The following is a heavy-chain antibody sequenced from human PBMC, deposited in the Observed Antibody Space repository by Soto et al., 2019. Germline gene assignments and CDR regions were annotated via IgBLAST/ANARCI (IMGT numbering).Heavy chain of an antibody. V-gene: IGHV4-34*01. J-gene: IGHJ4*02. CDR1: GGSFSGYY. D-gene: IGHD3-22*01. CDR3: AAETDYYDSSGYYYGDY. Sequence: SETLSLTCAVYGGSFSGYYWSWIRQPPGKGLEWIGEINHSGSTNYNPSLKSRVTISVDTSKNQFSLKLSSVTAADTAVYYCAAETDYYDSSGYYYGDYWGQETLVTASS. CDR2: INHSGST.